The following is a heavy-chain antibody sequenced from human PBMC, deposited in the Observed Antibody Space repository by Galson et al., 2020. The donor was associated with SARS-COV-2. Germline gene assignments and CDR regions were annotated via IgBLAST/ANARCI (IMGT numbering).Heavy chain of an antibody. V-gene: IGHV3-30*04. CDR1: GFTFSSYA. D-gene: IGHD1-26*01. Sequence: TGGSLRLSCAASGFTFSSYAMHWVRQAPGKGLEWVAVISYDGSNKYYADSVKGRFTISIDNSKNTQYLQMNSLRAEDTAVYYGARSGSGSCTGAADYWGQGTLVPVSA. J-gene: IGHJ4*02. CDR2: ISYDGSNK. CDR3: ARSGSGSCTGAADY.